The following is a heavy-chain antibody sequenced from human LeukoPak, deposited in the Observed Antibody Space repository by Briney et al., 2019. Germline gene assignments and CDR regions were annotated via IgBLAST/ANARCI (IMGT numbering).Heavy chain of an antibody. CDR3: AREKIAVAGTSNAFDI. CDR1: GGSISSSSYY. CDR2: IYYSGST. D-gene: IGHD6-19*01. J-gene: IGHJ3*02. V-gene: IGHV4-39*07. Sequence: SETLSLTCTVSGGSISSSSYYWGWIRQPPGKGLEWIGSIYYSGSTNYNPSLKSRVTISVDTSKNQFSLKLSSVTAADTAVYYCAREKIAVAGTSNAFDIWGQGTMVTVSS.